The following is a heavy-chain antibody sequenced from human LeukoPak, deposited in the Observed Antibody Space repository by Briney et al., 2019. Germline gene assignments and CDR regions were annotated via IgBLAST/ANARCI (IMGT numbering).Heavy chain of an antibody. V-gene: IGHV4-61*02. CDR3: ARSGYSNFDY. CDR2: IYASGST. Sequence: SETLSLTCTVSGGSLSSGSDYWSWIRQSAGKGLEWVGRIYASGSTNYNPSLKSRVTISVDTSKNQFSLKLSSVTAADTAVYYCARSGYSNFDYWGQGTLVTVSS. CDR1: GGSLSSGSDY. D-gene: IGHD3-3*01. J-gene: IGHJ4*02.